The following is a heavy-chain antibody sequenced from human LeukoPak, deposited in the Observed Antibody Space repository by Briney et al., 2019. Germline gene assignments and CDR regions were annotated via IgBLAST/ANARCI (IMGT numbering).Heavy chain of an antibody. Sequence: PGGSLRLSCAASGFTFSSYWMHWVRQAPGEGLVWVSRIKSDGSVTWYADSVKGRFTISRDNAENMLYLQMNSLRDEDTAVYFCARDHDAVGTTIDHWGQGTLVIVSS. CDR2: IKSDGSVT. CDR3: ARDHDAVGTTIDH. D-gene: IGHD1-14*01. CDR1: GFTFSSYW. J-gene: IGHJ4*02. V-gene: IGHV3-74*01.